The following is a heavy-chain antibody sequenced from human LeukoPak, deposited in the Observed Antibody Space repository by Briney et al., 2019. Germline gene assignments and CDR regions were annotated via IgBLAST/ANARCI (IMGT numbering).Heavy chain of an antibody. CDR2: MNPNSGNT. Sequence: GASVKVSCKASGYTFTSYDINWVRQATGQGLEWMGWMNPNSGNTSYAQKFQGRVTMTRNTSISTAYMELSSLRSEDTAVYYCARGLGRCFDWLFSQSPQNWFDPWGQGTLVTVSS. J-gene: IGHJ5*02. D-gene: IGHD3-9*01. CDR3: ARGLGRCFDWLFSQSPQNWFDP. CDR1: GYTFTSYD. V-gene: IGHV1-8*01.